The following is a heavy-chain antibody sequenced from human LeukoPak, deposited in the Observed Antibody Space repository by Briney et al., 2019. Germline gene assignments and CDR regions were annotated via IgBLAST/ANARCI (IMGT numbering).Heavy chain of an antibody. Sequence: SETLSLTCAVSGGSISSSNWWSWVRQPPGKGLEWIGEIYHSGSTNYNPSLKSRVTISVDKSKNQFSLKLSSVTAADTAVYYCASRKAAWIHPLRYGMDVWGQGTTVTVSS. CDR1: GGSISSSNW. CDR2: IYHSGST. D-gene: IGHD5-12*01. CDR3: ASRKAAWIHPLRYGMDV. J-gene: IGHJ6*02. V-gene: IGHV4-4*02.